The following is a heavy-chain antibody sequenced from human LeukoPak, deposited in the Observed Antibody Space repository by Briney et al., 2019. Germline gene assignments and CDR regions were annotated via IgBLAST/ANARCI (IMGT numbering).Heavy chain of an antibody. V-gene: IGHV3-23*01. Sequence: GGSLRLSCAASGFTFSTFAMIWVRQPPGKGLEWVSSIFPSGGEIHYADSVKGRFTISRDNSKNTLYLQMNSLRAEDTAVYYCARRAGAYSHPYDYWGQGTLVTVSS. D-gene: IGHD4/OR15-4a*01. CDR2: IFPSGGEI. CDR3: ARRAGAYSHPYDY. J-gene: IGHJ4*01. CDR1: GFTFSTFA.